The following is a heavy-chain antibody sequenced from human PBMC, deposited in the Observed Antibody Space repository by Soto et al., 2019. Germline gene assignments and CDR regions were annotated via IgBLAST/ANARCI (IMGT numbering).Heavy chain of an antibody. CDR3: ASLSSRGSLAFDP. CDR1: GGTFSSYT. CDR2: IIPILGIA. J-gene: IGHJ5*02. D-gene: IGHD5-12*01. Sequence: GASVKVSWKASGGTFSSYTISWVRQAPGQGLEWMGRIIPILGIANYAQKFQGRVTITADKSTSTAYMELSSLRSEDTAVYYCASLSSRGSLAFDPWGQGTLVTVSS. V-gene: IGHV1-69*02.